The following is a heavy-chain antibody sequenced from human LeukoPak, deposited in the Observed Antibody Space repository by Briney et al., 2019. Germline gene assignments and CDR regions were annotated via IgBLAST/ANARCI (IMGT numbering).Heavy chain of an antibody. CDR1: GYTIITYW. D-gene: IGHD1-1*01. CDR2: IYPGDSDT. V-gene: IGHV5-51*01. CDR3: ARVMTTLKVFDS. J-gene: IGHJ4*02. Sequence: GESLKISCKGSGYTIITYWISWVRQMPGKGLEWMGIIYPGDSDTRYSPSFQGQVTISADKSINTAYLQWSSLKASDAAMYYCARVMTTLKVFDSWGQGTLVTVSS.